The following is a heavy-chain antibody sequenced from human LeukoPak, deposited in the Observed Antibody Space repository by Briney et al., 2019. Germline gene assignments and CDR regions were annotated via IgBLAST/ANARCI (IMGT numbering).Heavy chain of an antibody. V-gene: IGHV3-30*18. D-gene: IGHD6-13*01. CDR3: AKDRVAQQLVLWQCFDY. J-gene: IGHJ4*02. CDR1: GFPLSDYG. Sequence: GGSLRLSCAASGFPLSDYGMYWVRQAPGKGLEWLAVISHDGSNKYYADSVKGRFTISRDNSKNTLYLQMNSLRAEDTAVYYCAKDRVAQQLVLWQCFDYWGQGTLVTVSS. CDR2: ISHDGSNK.